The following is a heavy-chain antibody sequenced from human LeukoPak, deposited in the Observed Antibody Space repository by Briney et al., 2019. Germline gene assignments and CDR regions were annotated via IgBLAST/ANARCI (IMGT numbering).Heavy chain of an antibody. CDR1: GGSFSGYY. J-gene: IGHJ6*03. Sequence: SETLSLTCAVYGGSFSGYYWSWIRQPPGKGLEWIGEINHSGSTNYNPSLKSRVTISVDTSKNQFSLKLSSVTAADTAVYYCARLRAGYNYGIGTRGSYYYYMDVWGKGTTVTISS. V-gene: IGHV4-34*01. CDR3: ARLRAGYNYGIGTRGSYYYYMDV. D-gene: IGHD5-18*01. CDR2: INHSGST.